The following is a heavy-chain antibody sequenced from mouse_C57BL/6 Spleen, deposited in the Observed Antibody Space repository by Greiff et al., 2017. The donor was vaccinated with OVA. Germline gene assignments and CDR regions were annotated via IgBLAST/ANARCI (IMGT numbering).Heavy chain of an antibody. J-gene: IGHJ1*03. CDR1: GIDFSRYW. D-gene: IGHD2-4*01. V-gene: IGHV4-1*01. Sequence: EASGIDFSRYWMSWVRRAPGKGLEWIGEINPDSSTINYAPSLKDKFIISRDNAKNTLYLQMSKVRSEDTALYYCARQGITWYFDVWGTGTTVTVSS. CDR3: ARQGITWYFDV. CDR2: INPDSSTI.